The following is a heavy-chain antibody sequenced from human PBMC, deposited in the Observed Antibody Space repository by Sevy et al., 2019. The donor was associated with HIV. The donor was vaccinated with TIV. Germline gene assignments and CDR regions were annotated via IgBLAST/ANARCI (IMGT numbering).Heavy chain of an antibody. J-gene: IGHJ6*02. CDR1: GFTFSSYS. Sequence: GGSLRLSCAASGFTFSSYSMNWVRQAPGKGLEWVSYISSSSSTIYYADSVKGRFTISRDNAKNSLYLQMNSLRAEDTAVYYCARGAKDIVVVPAATVYYYYGMDVWGQGTTVTVYS. V-gene: IGHV3-48*01. CDR2: ISSSSSTI. D-gene: IGHD2-2*01. CDR3: ARGAKDIVVVPAATVYYYYGMDV.